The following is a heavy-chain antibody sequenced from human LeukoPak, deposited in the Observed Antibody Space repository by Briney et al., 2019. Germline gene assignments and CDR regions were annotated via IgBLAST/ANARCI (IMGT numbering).Heavy chain of an antibody. CDR1: GGSISSNYW. CDR3: ARDPRAYGNYYYYYMDV. CDR2: IYHSGDT. D-gene: IGHD4-17*01. V-gene: IGHV4-4*02. J-gene: IGHJ6*03. Sequence: PSETLSLTCAVSGGSISSNYWWSWVRQPPGKGLEWIGEIYHSGDTNYNPSLKSRVTISVDKSKNQFSLKLTSVTAADTAVYYCARDPRAYGNYYYYYMDVWGKGTTVTVSS.